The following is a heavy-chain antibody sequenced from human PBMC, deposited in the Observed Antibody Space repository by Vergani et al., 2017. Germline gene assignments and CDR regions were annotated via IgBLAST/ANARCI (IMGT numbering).Heavy chain of an antibody. CDR3: ARHTTYTDS. CDR1: EYSFGNYW. V-gene: IGHV5-51*01. J-gene: IGHJ4*02. Sequence: EVELVQSGPEMRKPGESLKISCKGSEYSFGNYWIGWVRQMPGKGLEWMGIIYPADSDTRYSPSFQGQVTISADKSISTAFLPWDSLKASDTALYYFARHTTYTDSWGQGTLVTVSS. CDR2: IYPADSDT. D-gene: IGHD1-1*01.